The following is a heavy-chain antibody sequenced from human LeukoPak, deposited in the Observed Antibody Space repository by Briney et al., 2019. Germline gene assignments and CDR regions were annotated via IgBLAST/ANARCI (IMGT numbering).Heavy chain of an antibody. CDR3: ARDLDGTMHDGDY. D-gene: IGHD1-14*01. CDR1: GFTFSSYA. Sequence: GGSLRLSCAASGFTFSSYAMHWVRQAPGKGLEWVAVISYDGSNKYYADSVKGRFTISRDNSKNTLSLQMTSLRAEDTAVYYCARDLDGTMHDGDYWGQGTLVTVSS. CDR2: ISYDGSNK. J-gene: IGHJ4*02. V-gene: IGHV3-30-3*01.